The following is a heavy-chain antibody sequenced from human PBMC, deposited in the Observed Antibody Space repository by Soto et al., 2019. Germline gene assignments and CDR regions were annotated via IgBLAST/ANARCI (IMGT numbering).Heavy chain of an antibody. Sequence: VGSLRLSCAASGFIFSDAWMSWVRQAPGKGLEWIGRIRSNTAGGTTDYAAPVKGRFTISRDDSKKTLYLQMNSLKTEDTAVYYCTADDAIQLWSPADYWGQGTLVTVS. CDR3: TADDAIQLWSPADY. CDR2: IRSNTAGGTT. D-gene: IGHD5-18*01. CDR1: GFIFSDAW. J-gene: IGHJ4*02. V-gene: IGHV3-15*01.